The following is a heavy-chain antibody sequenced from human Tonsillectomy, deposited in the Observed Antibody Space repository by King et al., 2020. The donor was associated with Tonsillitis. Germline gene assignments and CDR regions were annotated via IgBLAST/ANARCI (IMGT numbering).Heavy chain of an antibody. CDR1: GFSFSYYW. V-gene: IGHV3-74*02. D-gene: IGHD2-15*01. Sequence: VQLVESGGGLVQPGGSLRLSCVASGFSFSYYWMHWVRQVPGKGPVWVSRIDGDESSTSYADSVKGRFTISRANAKNTLYLQMNSLRVEDTAVYYCARRYCSDGSCYLDYWGQGTLVTVSS. J-gene: IGHJ4*02. CDR3: ARRYCSDGSCYLDY. CDR2: IDGDESST.